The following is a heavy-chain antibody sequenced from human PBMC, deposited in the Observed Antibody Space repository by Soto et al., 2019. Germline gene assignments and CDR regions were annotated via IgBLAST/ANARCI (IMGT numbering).Heavy chain of an antibody. Sequence: GGSLRLSCAASGFTFSYYEMNWVRQAPGKGLEWVSHISGIDGSIYYADSVKGRFTISTDNAKNSPYLQMNSLRAEDTAVYYCARSSGAYRPFDSWGQGTQVTVSS. J-gene: IGHJ4*02. D-gene: IGHD2-15*01. CDR2: ISGIDGSI. CDR1: GFTFSYYE. CDR3: ARSSGAYRPFDS. V-gene: IGHV3-48*03.